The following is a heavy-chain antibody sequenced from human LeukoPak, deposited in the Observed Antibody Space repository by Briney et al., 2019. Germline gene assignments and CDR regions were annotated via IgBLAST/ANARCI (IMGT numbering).Heavy chain of an antibody. J-gene: IGHJ3*02. CDR2: INSDGSST. CDR3: ARPGSSGWYNPYDAFDI. V-gene: IGHV3-74*01. CDR1: GFTFSSYW. Sequence: GGSLRLSCAASGFTFSSYWMHWVRQAPGKELVWVSRINSDGSSTSYADSVKGRFTISRDNAKNTLYLQMNSLRAEDTAVYYCARPGSSGWYNPYDAFDIWGQGTMVTVSS. D-gene: IGHD6-19*01.